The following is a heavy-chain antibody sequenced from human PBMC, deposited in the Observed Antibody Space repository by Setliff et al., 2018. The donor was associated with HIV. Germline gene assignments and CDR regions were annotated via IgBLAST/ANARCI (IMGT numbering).Heavy chain of an antibody. D-gene: IGHD6-19*01. Sequence: ASVQVSCKASGYTFTNYDINWVRRAAGQGLEWMGWINPNSGNTGYAQKFQGRVTVTRNTSISTAYMELSSLRSEDTAVYFCARGPPVAGTLYYYYMDVWGKGTTVTVAS. CDR2: INPNSGNT. CDR1: GYTFTNYD. CDR3: ARGPPVAGTLYYYYMDV. V-gene: IGHV1-8*01. J-gene: IGHJ6*03.